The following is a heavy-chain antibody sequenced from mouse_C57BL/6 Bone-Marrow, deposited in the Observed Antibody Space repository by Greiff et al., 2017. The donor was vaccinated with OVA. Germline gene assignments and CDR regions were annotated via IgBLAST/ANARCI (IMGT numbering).Heavy chain of an antibody. Sequence: VKLMESGAELVRPGASVKLSCKASGYTFTDYYISWVKQRPGQGLEWIAGIYPGSGNIYYNEKFKGKATLTAEKSSSTAYMQLSSLTSDDSAVYFCARSERLRDYFDYWGQGTTLTVSS. V-gene: IGHV1-76*01. J-gene: IGHJ2*01. CDR3: ARSERLRDYFDY. CDR1: GYTFTDYY. D-gene: IGHD2-2*01. CDR2: IYPGSGNI.